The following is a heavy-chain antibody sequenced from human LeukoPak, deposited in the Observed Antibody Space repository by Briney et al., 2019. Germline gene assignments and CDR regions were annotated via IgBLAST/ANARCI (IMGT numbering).Heavy chain of an antibody. D-gene: IGHD6-13*01. Sequence: PSETLSLTCTVSGGSISSYYWSWIRQPPGKGLEWIGYIYYSGSTNYNPSLKSRVTISVDTSKNQFPLKLSSVTAADTAVYYCARQGIAAAGFDYWGQGTLVTVSS. J-gene: IGHJ4*02. V-gene: IGHV4-59*08. CDR1: GGSISSYY. CDR3: ARQGIAAAGFDY. CDR2: IYYSGST.